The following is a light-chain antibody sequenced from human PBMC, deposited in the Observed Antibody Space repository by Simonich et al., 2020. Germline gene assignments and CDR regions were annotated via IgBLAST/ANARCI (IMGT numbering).Light chain of an antibody. V-gene: IGKV2-28*01. CDR2: LGS. CDR3: MQALQTPQFT. Sequence: DIVMTQSRLSLPVTPGEPASSSGRSSQSLLHGHGYNYLDWYLQKPGQSQQLLIYLGSNRASGVPDRFSGSGSGTGFSLTISRVEAQDVGVYYCMQALQTPQFTFGPGTKVDIK. CDR1: QSLLHGHGYNY. J-gene: IGKJ3*01.